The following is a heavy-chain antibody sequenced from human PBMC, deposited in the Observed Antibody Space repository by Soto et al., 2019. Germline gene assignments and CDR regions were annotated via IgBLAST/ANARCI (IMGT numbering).Heavy chain of an antibody. J-gene: IGHJ1*01. CDR2: IDPSGVST. Sequence: QMQLVQSGAEVKEPGASVRVACKASGCTFSRHYMHWVRQAPGQGLEWMGVIDPSGVSTTYAQNLHGRLTMTRDTSANTLFMELSSLRSDDTAIYYCARYESSGNSWFWKLWGPGTLVTVSS. V-gene: IGHV1-46*01. D-gene: IGHD6-13*01. CDR3: ARYESSGNSWFWKL. CDR1: GCTFSRHY.